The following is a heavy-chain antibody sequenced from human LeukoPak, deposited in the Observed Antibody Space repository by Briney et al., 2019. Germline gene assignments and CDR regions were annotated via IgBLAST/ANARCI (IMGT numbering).Heavy chain of an antibody. V-gene: IGHV3-11*01. Sequence: PGGSLRLSCAASGFTFSDYYMTWIRQAPGKGLEWVSYISSSGSTTHYADSVKGRFTISRDNAKNSLYVQMNSLRAEDTAAYYCAREDMGFDYWGQGTLVTVSS. D-gene: IGHD3-16*01. CDR3: AREDMGFDY. CDR1: GFTFSDYY. CDR2: ISSSGSTT. J-gene: IGHJ4*02.